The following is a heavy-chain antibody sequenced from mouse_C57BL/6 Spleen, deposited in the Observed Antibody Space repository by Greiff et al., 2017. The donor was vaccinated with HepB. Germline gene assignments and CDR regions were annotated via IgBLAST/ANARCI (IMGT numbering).Heavy chain of an antibody. V-gene: IGHV1-61*01. CDR2: IYPSDSET. D-gene: IGHD2-4*01. J-gene: IGHJ2*01. CDR1: GYTFTSYW. CDR3: ARSDYDYDGFPDY. Sequence: QVQLKQPGAELVRPGSSVKLSCKASGYTFTSYWMDWVKQRPGQGLEWIGNIYPSDSETHYNQKFKDKATLTVDKSSSTAYMQLSSLTSEDSAVYYGARSDYDYDGFPDYWGQGTTLTVSS.